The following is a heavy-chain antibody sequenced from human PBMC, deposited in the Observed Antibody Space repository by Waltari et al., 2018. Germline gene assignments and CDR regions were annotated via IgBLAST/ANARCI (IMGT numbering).Heavy chain of an antibody. CDR2: ISSDGSST. V-gene: IGHV3-74*01. D-gene: IGHD3-22*01. Sequence: EEQLVESGGGLAQPGESLRLSCAASGFPLSRYWMDWVRQAPGKGLVWVSRISSDGSSTTYADSVKGRFTISRDNAKNTLYVQMNRLRAEDTAVYYCARVATKTYSSPVPGRPYYYGMDVWGQGTTVTVSS. CDR1: GFPLSRYW. J-gene: IGHJ6*02. CDR3: ARVATKTYSSPVPGRPYYYGMDV.